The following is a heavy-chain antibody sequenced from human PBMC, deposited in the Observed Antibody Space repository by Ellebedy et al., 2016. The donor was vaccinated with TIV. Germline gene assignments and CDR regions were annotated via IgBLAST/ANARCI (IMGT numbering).Heavy chain of an antibody. D-gene: IGHD3-10*01. CDR2: INPNSGGT. V-gene: IGHV1-2*02. Sequence: AASVKVSCKASGYTFIDYYIHWVRQAPGQGLEWMGWINPNSGGTNYAQRFQGRVTMTRDTSISTAFMELSGLTSDDTAVYYCQLRADHWGRGTLVTVSS. CDR3: QLRADH. CDR1: GYTFIDYY. J-gene: IGHJ4*02.